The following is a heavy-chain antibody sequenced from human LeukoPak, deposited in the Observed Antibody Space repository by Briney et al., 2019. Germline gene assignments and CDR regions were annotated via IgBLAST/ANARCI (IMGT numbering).Heavy chain of an antibody. Sequence: ETLSLTCAVYGGSFSGYYWNWIRQAPGKGLEWVSVISGSGGSTYYADSAKGWFTISRDNSKNTLYLQMNSLRAEDTALYYCAKGTTYYFDSSGYYGDYWGQGTLVTVSS. J-gene: IGHJ4*02. CDR1: GGSFSGYY. CDR2: ISGSGGST. CDR3: AKGTTYYFDSSGYYGDY. V-gene: IGHV3-23*01. D-gene: IGHD3-22*01.